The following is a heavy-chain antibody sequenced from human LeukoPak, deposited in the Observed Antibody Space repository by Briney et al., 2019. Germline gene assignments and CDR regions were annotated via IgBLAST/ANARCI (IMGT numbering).Heavy chain of an antibody. Sequence: GGSLRLSCATSGFTFSNYGMHWVRQVPGKGLEWVAVISSDAKSNYHVDSVKGRFTISRDNAKTSLYLQMNSLRAEDTAVYYCARDLSGVTGYTYGRGIDYWGQGTLVTVSS. CDR1: GFTFSNYG. V-gene: IGHV3-30*03. CDR3: ARDLSGVTGYTYGRGIDY. CDR2: ISSDAKSN. J-gene: IGHJ4*02. D-gene: IGHD5-18*01.